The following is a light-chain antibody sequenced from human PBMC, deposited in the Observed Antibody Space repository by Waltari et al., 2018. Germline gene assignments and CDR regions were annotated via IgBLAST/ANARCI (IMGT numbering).Light chain of an antibody. J-gene: IGKJ5*01. CDR2: WAS. CDR3: QQHYTAPIT. Sequence: DIVMTQSPDSLAVSLGARATTNCKSSQSVLYSSKNKNYLAWYQQKPGQPLKLLMYWASTRESGVPDRFSGSGSGTDFTLTISSLQAEDVAVYYCQQHYTAPITFGQGTRLDIK. V-gene: IGKV4-1*01. CDR1: QSVLYSSKNKNY.